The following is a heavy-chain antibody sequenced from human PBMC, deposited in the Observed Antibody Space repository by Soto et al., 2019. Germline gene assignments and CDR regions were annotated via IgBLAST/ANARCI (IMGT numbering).Heavy chain of an antibody. CDR3: AKDRDVVVPAAHRGYYYYGMDV. CDR2: ISGSGGST. Sequence: PGGSLRLSCAASGFTFSSYAMSWVRQAPGKGLEWVSAISGSGGSTYYADSVKGRFTISRDNSKNTLYLQMSSLRAEDTAVYYCAKDRDVVVPAAHRGYYYYGMDVWGQGTTVTVSS. J-gene: IGHJ6*02. V-gene: IGHV3-23*01. D-gene: IGHD2-2*01. CDR1: GFTFSSYA.